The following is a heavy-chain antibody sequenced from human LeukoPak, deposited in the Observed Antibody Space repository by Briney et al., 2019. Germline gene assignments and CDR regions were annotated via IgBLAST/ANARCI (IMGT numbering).Heavy chain of an antibody. J-gene: IGHJ3*02. Sequence: GASVKVSCKASGYTFSGYYMRWVRQATGQGLEWMGWMNPNSGNTGYAQKFQGRVTITRNTSISTAYMELSGLRSEDTAVYYCARGRHDSSGYYPSYAFDIWGQGTMVTVSS. CDR2: MNPNSGNT. V-gene: IGHV1-8*03. D-gene: IGHD3-22*01. CDR1: GYTFSGYY. CDR3: ARGRHDSSGYYPSYAFDI.